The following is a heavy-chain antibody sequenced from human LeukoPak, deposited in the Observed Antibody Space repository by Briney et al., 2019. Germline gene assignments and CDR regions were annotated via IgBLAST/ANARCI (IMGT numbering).Heavy chain of an antibody. D-gene: IGHD2-2*01. CDR3: ARGIDIVVVPAAMGWFDP. V-gene: IGHV1-2*06. J-gene: IGHJ5*02. CDR1: GYTFTGYY. CDR2: INPNSGGT. Sequence: ASVTVSCKASGYTFTGYYMHWVRQAPGQGLEWMGRINPNSGGTNYAQKFQGRVTMTRDTSISTAYMELSRLRSDDTAVYYCARGIDIVVVPAAMGWFDPWGQGTLVTVSS.